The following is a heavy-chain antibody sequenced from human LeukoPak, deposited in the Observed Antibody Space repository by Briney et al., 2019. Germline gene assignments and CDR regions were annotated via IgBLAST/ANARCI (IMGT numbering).Heavy chain of an antibody. CDR1: GGSISSGGYY. J-gene: IGHJ3*02. D-gene: IGHD3-22*01. V-gene: IGHV4-31*03. CDR2: IYYSGST. Sequence: SETLSLTCTVSGGSISSGGYYWSWIRQHPGKGLEWIGYIYYSGSTYYNPSLKSRVTISVDTSKNQFSLKLSSVTAADTAVYHCARRYTTYYYDSSGPGGAFDIWGQGTMVTVSS. CDR3: ARRYTTYYYDSSGPGGAFDI.